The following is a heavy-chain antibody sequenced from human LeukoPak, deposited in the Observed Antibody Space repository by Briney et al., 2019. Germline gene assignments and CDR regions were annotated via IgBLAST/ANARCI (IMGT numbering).Heavy chain of an antibody. CDR3: ARDSGDYGDDFYYYYGMDV. V-gene: IGHV3-74*01. D-gene: IGHD4-17*01. CDR2: INTDGSST. CDR1: GFTLGSYW. J-gene: IGHJ6*02. Sequence: TGGSLRLSCAASGFTLGSYWMHWVRQAPGKGLVWVSQINTDGSSTSYADSVKGRFTISRDNAKNTLYLQMNSLRAEDTAVYYCARDSGDYGDDFYYYYGMDVWGQGTTVTVSS.